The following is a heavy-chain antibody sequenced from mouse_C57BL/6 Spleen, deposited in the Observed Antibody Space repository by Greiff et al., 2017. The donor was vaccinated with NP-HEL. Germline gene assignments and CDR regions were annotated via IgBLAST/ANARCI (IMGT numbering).Heavy chain of an antibody. D-gene: IGHD1-1*01. J-gene: IGHJ2*01. CDR2: IYPGSGST. Sequence: QVQLQQPGAELVKPGASVKMSCKASGYTFTSYWITWVKQRPGQGLEWIGDIYPGSGSTNYNEKFKSKATLTVDTSSSTAYMQLSSLTSEDSAVYYCARCPYGSSLHFDYWGQGTTLTVSS. CDR1: GYTFTSYW. CDR3: ARCPYGSSLHFDY. V-gene: IGHV1-55*01.